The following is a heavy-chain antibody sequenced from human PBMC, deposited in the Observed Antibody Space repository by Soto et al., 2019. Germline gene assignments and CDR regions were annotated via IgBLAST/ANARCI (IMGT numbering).Heavy chain of an antibody. J-gene: IGHJ4*02. D-gene: IGHD4-17*01. CDR3: ARFLDDYGGFGFDY. CDR1: GYTFTGYY. CDR2: INPNSGGT. Sequence: ASVKVSCKASGYTFTGYYMHWVRQAPGQGLEWMGWINPNSGGTNYAQKFQGWVTMTRDTSISTAYMELSRLRSDDTAVYYCARFLDDYGGFGFDYWGQGTLVTVSS. V-gene: IGHV1-2*04.